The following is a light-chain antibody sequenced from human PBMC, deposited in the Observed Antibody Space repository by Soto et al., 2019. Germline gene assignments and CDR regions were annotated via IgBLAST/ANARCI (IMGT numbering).Light chain of an antibody. Sequence: EIVLTQSPATLSLSPGERATLSCRASQSVSNYLAWYQQRPGQAPRLLIYDASNRAPGIPARFSGSGSGTDFTLTISSLEPEDFAVYFCQQRSKTLTFGGGTKVDIK. CDR1: QSVSNY. V-gene: IGKV3-11*01. CDR2: DAS. J-gene: IGKJ4*01. CDR3: QQRSKTLT.